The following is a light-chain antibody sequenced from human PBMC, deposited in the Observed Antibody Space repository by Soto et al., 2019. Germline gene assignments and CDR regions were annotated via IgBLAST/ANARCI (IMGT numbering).Light chain of an antibody. CDR2: WAS. CDR3: QQYYTTLALT. J-gene: IGKJ4*01. CDR1: RSVLYRSNNKNY. Sequence: DIVMTQSPDSLAVSLGERATINCKSSRSVLYRSNNKNYLAWYQQKPGQPPRLLIYWASTRESGVPDRFSGSGSGTDFTLTISSLQAEDVAVYYCQQYYTTLALTFGGGTKVDIK. V-gene: IGKV4-1*01.